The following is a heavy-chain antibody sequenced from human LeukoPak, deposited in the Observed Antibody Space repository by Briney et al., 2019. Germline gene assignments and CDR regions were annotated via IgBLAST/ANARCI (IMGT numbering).Heavy chain of an antibody. V-gene: IGHV4-59*12. Sequence: KSSETLSLTCTVSGGSISSYYWSWIRQPPGKGLEWIGYIYYSGSTYYNPSLKSRVTISVDTSKSQFSLKVSSVTAADTAVYYCARDRFDDSSGYYYHYYYYMDVWGKGTTVTVSS. CDR2: IYYSGST. CDR3: ARDRFDDSSGYYYHYYYYMDV. CDR1: GGSISSYY. D-gene: IGHD3-22*01. J-gene: IGHJ6*03.